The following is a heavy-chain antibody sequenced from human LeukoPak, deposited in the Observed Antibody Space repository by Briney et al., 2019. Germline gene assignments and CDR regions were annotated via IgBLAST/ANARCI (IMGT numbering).Heavy chain of an antibody. Sequence: GGSLRLSCAASGFTFRSYGMHWVRQAPGKGLEWVAFIRYDGTNKYYADSVKGRFAISRDNAKNSLYLQMNSLRAEDTAVYYCARGDSSGYAYFDYWGQGTLVTVSS. CDR2: IRYDGTNK. D-gene: IGHD3-22*01. CDR3: ARGDSSGYAYFDY. J-gene: IGHJ4*02. CDR1: GFTFRSYG. V-gene: IGHV3-30*02.